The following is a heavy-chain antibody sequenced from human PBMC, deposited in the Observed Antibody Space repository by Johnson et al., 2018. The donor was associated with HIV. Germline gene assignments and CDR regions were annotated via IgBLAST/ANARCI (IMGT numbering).Heavy chain of an antibody. CDR1: GFTFSSYA. CDR3: ARVLVAARPSAFDI. Sequence: QVQLVESGGGVVQPGRSLRLSCAASGFTFSSYAMHWVRQAPGKGLEWVGVISYDGSNKCYADSVKGRFTISRDNAKKSLYLQMNSLRADDTALYYCARVLVAARPSAFDIWGQGTMVTVSS. V-gene: IGHV3-30*04. J-gene: IGHJ3*02. CDR2: ISYDGSNK. D-gene: IGHD6-6*01.